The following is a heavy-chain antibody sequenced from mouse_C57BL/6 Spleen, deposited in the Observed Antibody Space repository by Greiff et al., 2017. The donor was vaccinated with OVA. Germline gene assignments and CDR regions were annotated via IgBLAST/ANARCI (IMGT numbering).Heavy chain of an antibody. Sequence: EVKVEESGGGLVQPGGSMKLSCVASGFTFSNYWMNWVRQSPEQGLEWVAQIRLTSDNYATHYAESVKGRFTISRDDSKSSVYLQMNKLRTEDTGIYYCTGGEITTVVSYYFDYWGQGTTLTVSS. CDR2: IRLTSDNYAT. D-gene: IGHD1-1*01. CDR1: GFTFSNYW. CDR3: TGGEITTVVSYYFDY. J-gene: IGHJ2*01. V-gene: IGHV6-3*01.